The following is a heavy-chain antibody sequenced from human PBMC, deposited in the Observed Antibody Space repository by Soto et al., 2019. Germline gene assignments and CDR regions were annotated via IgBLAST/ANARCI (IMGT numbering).Heavy chain of an antibody. J-gene: IGHJ4*02. V-gene: IGHV3-21*06. CDR2: ILAGSNYI. Sequence: PGGSLRLSCAASGFTFSTYTMNWVRQAPGKGLEWVSSILAGSNYIYYADSVKGRFTSSRDSAKNSLYLHMNGLRSEDTAVYYCAGSGYSPFDYWGQGTLVTVSS. CDR3: AGSGYSPFDY. CDR1: GFTFSTYT. D-gene: IGHD3-22*01.